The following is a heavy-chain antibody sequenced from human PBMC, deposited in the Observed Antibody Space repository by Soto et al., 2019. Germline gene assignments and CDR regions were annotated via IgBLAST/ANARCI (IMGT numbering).Heavy chain of an antibody. Sequence: QVQLQESGPGLVKPSQTLSLTCTVSGGSISSGGYYWSWIRQHPGKGLEWIGYIYYSGSTYYNPFPQGRVTISVDTSKNQFSLKLSSVAVADTAVYYCARAGIVTALGPWGQGTLVTVSS. D-gene: IGHD2-21*02. CDR3: ARAGIVTALGP. J-gene: IGHJ5*02. V-gene: IGHV4-31*03. CDR1: GGSISSGGYY. CDR2: IYYSGST.